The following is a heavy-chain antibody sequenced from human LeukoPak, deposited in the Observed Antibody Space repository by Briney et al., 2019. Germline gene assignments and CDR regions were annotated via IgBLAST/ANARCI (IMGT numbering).Heavy chain of an antibody. CDR3: ARDFRPAVVTARAQGFDY. Sequence: PGGSLILSCAASGFTFSTYWMHWVRQAPGKGLVWVARIKGDGSSTIYADSVKGRFTISRDNSKNTLYLQMNSLRAEDTAVYYCARDFRPAVVTARAQGFDYWGQGTLVTVSS. CDR2: IKGDGSST. V-gene: IGHV3-74*01. CDR1: GFTFSTYW. J-gene: IGHJ4*02. D-gene: IGHD2-21*02.